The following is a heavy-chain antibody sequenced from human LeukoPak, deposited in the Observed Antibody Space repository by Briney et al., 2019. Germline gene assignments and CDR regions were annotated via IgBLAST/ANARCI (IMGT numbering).Heavy chain of an antibody. Sequence: ASVKVSCKASGGTFISYAISWVRQAPGQGLEWMGGIIPIFGTANYAQKFQGRVTITADESTSTAYMELSSLRSEDTAVYYCARDLSPRRARTFDYWGQGTLVTVSS. V-gene: IGHV1-69*13. CDR2: IIPIFGTA. D-gene: IGHD6-6*01. CDR3: ARDLSPRRARTFDY. J-gene: IGHJ4*02. CDR1: GGTFISYA.